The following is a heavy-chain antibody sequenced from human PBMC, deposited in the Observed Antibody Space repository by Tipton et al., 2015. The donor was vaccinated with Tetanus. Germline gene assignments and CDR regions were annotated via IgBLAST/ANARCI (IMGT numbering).Heavy chain of an antibody. D-gene: IGHD2-15*01. J-gene: IGHJ4*02. Sequence: SLRLSCAASGFPFSNFAMNWIRQSPLRGLEWVSGISGGGDETHYADSVKGRFTISRDNYMNSVYLQMNSLRAEDTAVYFCAKPRLSDESVAVLAATYFEYWGQGSLVSVSS. V-gene: IGHV3-23*01. CDR2: ISGGGDET. CDR3: AKPRLSDESVAVLAATYFEY. CDR1: GFPFSNFA.